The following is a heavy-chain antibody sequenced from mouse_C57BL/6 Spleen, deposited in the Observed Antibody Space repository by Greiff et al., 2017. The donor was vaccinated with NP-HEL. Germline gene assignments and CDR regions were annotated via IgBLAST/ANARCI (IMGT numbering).Heavy chain of an antibody. V-gene: IGHV1-69*01. CDR3: ARWGYYGSRYYFDY. CDR2: IDPSDSYT. Sequence: VQLQQPGAELVMPGASVKLSCKASGYTFTSYWMHWVKQRPGQGLEWIGEIDPSDSYTNYNQKFKGKSTLTVDKSSSTAYMQLSSLTSEDSAVYYCARWGYYGSRYYFDYWGQGTTLTVSS. D-gene: IGHD1-1*01. J-gene: IGHJ2*01. CDR1: GYTFTSYW.